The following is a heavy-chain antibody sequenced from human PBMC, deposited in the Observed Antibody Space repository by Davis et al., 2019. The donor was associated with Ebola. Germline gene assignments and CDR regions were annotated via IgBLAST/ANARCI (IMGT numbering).Heavy chain of an antibody. CDR1: GGSISSYY. D-gene: IGHD5-12*01. V-gene: IGHV4-59*01. Sequence: SETLSLTCTVSGGSISSYYWSWIRQPPGKGLEWIGYIYYSGSTNYNPSLKSRVTISVDTSKNQFSLKLNSVTAADTAMYYCARDSPSGYVFFDYWGQGTLVTVSS. CDR3: ARDSPSGYVFFDY. J-gene: IGHJ4*02. CDR2: IYYSGST.